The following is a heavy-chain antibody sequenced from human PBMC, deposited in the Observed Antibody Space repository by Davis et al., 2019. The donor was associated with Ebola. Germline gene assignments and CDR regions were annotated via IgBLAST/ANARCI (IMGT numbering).Heavy chain of an antibody. CDR1: GYIFRSYG. Sequence: AASVKVSCKASGYIFRSYGISWVRQAPGQGLEWMGWISTYNGNTKYAQNFQGRVTMNTDTSTDTAYMELRSLRSDDTAVYYCARDRAATVIEYWGQGTLVTVSS. D-gene: IGHD6-25*01. CDR2: ISTYNGNT. V-gene: IGHV1-18*04. J-gene: IGHJ4*02. CDR3: ARDRAATVIEY.